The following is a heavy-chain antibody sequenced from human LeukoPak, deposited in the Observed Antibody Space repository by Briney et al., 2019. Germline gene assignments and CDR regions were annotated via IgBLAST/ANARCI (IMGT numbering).Heavy chain of an antibody. CDR3: ATFHSGWPETYYFDY. CDR2: FDPGDGET. CDR1: GYTLTELS. D-gene: IGHD6-19*01. V-gene: IGHV1-24*01. Sequence: ASVKVSCKVSGYTLTELSMHWVRQAPGKGLEWMGGFDPGDGETIYAQKFQGRVTMTEDTSTDTAYMELSSLRSEDTAVYYCATFHSGWPETYYFDYWGQGTLVTVSS. J-gene: IGHJ4*02.